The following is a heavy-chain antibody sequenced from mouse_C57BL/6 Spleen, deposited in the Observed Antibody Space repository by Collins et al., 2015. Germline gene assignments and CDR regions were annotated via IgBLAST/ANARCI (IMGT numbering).Heavy chain of an antibody. Sequence: DVQLQESGPGLVKPSQSLSLTCTVTGYSITSDYAWNWIRQFPGNKLEWMGYISYSGSTSYNPSLKSRISITRDTSKNQFFLQLNSVTTEDTATYYCARGTTVVGNYWYFDVWGAGTTVTVSS. CDR3: ARGTTVVGNYWYFDV. J-gene: IGHJ1*01. CDR1: GYSITSDYA. D-gene: IGHD1-1*01. V-gene: IGHV3-2*02. CDR2: ISYSGST.